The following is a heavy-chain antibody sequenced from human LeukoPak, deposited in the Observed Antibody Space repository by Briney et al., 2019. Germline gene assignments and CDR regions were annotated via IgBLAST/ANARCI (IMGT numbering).Heavy chain of an antibody. CDR1: GFTFSIYS. D-gene: IGHD4-17*01. CDR2: IGGTHSNI. J-gene: IGHJ4*02. V-gene: IGHV3-48*02. CDR3: ARDRDYAFDS. Sequence: GGSLRLSCAASGFTFSIYSTNWVRQAPGMGLEWVSYIGGTHSNIYYADSVKGRFTISRDDAKNSLYLQMNGLRDEDTAVYYCARDRDYAFDSWGQGTLVTVSS.